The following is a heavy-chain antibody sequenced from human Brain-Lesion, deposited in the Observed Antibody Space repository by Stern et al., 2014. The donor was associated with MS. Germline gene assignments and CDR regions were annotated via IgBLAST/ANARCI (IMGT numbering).Heavy chain of an antibody. CDR2: IYYRGSP. Sequence: VQLVESGPGLVKPSETLSLTCTVSGGSISSSSYYWGWIRQPPGKGLEWIGSIYYRGSPYYNPSLKIRVTLSMSTSTYQFSPGLSSVTAADTAVYFCAKLWLGELPESPFDYWGQGTLVTVSS. V-gene: IGHV4-39*01. J-gene: IGHJ4*02. D-gene: IGHD3-10*01. CDR3: AKLWLGELPESPFDY. CDR1: GGSISSSSYY.